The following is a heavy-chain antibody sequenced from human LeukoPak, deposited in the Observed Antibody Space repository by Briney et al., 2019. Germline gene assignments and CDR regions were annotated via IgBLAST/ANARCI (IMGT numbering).Heavy chain of an antibody. CDR2: ISSGGSI. Sequence: GGSLRLSCAASGFTFSSYAMSWVRQAPGKGLEWVSVISSGGSIDYAESVKGRFTISRDNSKNTLYLQMNSLRAEDTAVYYCAKDYGAASSHHDYWGQGTLVTVSS. J-gene: IGHJ4*02. D-gene: IGHD6-13*01. CDR3: AKDYGAASSHHDY. V-gene: IGHV3-23*01. CDR1: GFTFSSYA.